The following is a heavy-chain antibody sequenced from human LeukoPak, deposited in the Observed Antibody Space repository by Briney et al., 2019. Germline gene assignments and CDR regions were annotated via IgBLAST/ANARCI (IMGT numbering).Heavy chain of an antibody. V-gene: IGHV4-59*01. J-gene: IGHJ4*02. CDR2: IYYSGST. D-gene: IGHD6-19*01. Sequence: SETLSLTCTVSGSSISSYYWSWIRQPPGKGLEWIGYIYYSGSTNYNPSLKSRVTISVDTSKNQFSLKLSSVTAADTAVYYCARADSGSGLRYWGQGTLVTVSS. CDR1: GSSISSYY. CDR3: ARADSGSGLRY.